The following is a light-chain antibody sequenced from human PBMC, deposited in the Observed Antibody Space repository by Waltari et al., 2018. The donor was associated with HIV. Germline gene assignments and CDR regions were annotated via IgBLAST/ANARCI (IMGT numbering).Light chain of an antibody. CDR1: QSVTTN. CDR3: QQYNNWPPEDT. Sequence: EIVMTQSPATLSVSPGESAILSCRASQSVTTNLAWYQQKPGQAPSLLIYGASTRATGIPARFSVSGSGTGFTLTISSLQSEDFAIYYCQQYNNWPPEDTFGQGTKLEIK. J-gene: IGKJ2*01. CDR2: GAS. V-gene: IGKV3-15*01.